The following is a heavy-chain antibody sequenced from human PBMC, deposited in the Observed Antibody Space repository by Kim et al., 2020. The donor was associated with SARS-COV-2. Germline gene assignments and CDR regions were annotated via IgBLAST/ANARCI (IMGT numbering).Heavy chain of an antibody. Sequence: SETLSLTCTVSGGSNSSNSYYWNWIRQPPGKGLEWIGSVSNSGRTDYNPSLKSRVIISGDISKNHFSLRLTSVTAADTAVYYCARDRFCSGGNCYKGVWG. V-gene: IGHV4-39*07. CDR1: GGSNSSNSYY. D-gene: IGHD2-15*01. CDR3: ARDRFCSGGNCYKGV. J-gene: IGHJ6*03. CDR2: VSNSGRT.